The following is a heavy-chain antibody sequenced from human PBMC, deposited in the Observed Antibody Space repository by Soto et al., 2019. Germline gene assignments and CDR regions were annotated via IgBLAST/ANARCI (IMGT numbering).Heavy chain of an antibody. V-gene: IGHV4-34*01. CDR2: INHSGST. CDR1: GRSFSGYY. CDR3: ARDKITSRFDY. Sequence: QVQLQQWGAGLLKPSETLSLTCAVYGRSFSGYYWTWIRQPPGTGLGWIGEINHSGSTNYNPSRKSRATTSVVTSRTQSSLNLTSVTAADTAVYYCARDKITSRFDYWGQGTLVTVSS. D-gene: IGHD3-10*01. J-gene: IGHJ4*02.